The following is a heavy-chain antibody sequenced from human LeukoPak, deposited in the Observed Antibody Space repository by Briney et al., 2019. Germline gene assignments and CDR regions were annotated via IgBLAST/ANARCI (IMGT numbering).Heavy chain of an antibody. CDR3: AREASGSNYDFWSGYSEWFDP. CDR2: IIPIFGIA. Sequence: SVKVSCKASGGTFSIYAISWVRQAPGQGLEWMGRIIPIFGIANYAQKFQGRVTITADKSTSTAYMELSSLRSEDTAVYYCAREASGSNYDFWSGYSEWFDPWGQGTLVTVSS. D-gene: IGHD3-3*01. J-gene: IGHJ5*02. V-gene: IGHV1-69*10. CDR1: GGTFSIYA.